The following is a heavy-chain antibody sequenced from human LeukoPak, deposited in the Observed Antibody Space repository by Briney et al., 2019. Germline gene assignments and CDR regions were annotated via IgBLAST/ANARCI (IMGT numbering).Heavy chain of an antibody. CDR1: GFPSRNYG. CDR3: ARAPYTTGRSFYFDS. J-gene: IGHJ4*02. D-gene: IGHD2-2*02. Sequence: GGSLRLSCAASGFPSRNYGMHWVRQAPGKGLEWVAIIWYDGSKTYYADSVKGRFTISRDNLSNTLYLQMNSLRAEDTALYFCARAPYTTGRSFYFDSWGQGTLVTVSS. CDR2: IWYDGSKT. V-gene: IGHV3-33*01.